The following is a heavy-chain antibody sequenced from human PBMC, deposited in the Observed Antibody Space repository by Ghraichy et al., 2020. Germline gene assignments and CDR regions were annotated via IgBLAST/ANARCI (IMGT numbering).Heavy chain of an antibody. J-gene: IGHJ6*02. V-gene: IGHV3-53*01. Sequence: GVLNISCAASGFSVSDNYMSWVRQAPGKGLEWVSVIYPGGSTYHADSVKGRFTISRDNSKNMVYLQMNSLRVEDTATYYCAKDWVEDFGLDVWGQGTTVAVSS. CDR3: AKDWVEDFGLDV. CDR1: GFSVSDNY. D-gene: IGHD3-3*01. CDR2: IYPGGST.